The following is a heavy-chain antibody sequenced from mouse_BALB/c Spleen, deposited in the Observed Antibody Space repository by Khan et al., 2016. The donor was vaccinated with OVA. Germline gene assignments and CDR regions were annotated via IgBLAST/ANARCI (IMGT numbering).Heavy chain of an antibody. V-gene: IGHV9-4*02. D-gene: IGHD2-14*01. CDR1: GYTFTNAG. Sequence: QIQLVQSGPELKKPGETVRISCKASGYTFTNAGMQWVQKMPGKGLKWIGWINTHSGVPKYAEDFKGRFAFSLESSASTVSLQITNLKNEDTATYFCARGGAAYYRNDGGAMDYWGQGTSVTVSS. CDR3: ARGGAAYYRNDGGAMDY. CDR2: INTHSGVP. J-gene: IGHJ4*01.